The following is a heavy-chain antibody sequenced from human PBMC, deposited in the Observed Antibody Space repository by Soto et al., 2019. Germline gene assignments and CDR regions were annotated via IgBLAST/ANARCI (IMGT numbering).Heavy chain of an antibody. D-gene: IGHD6-13*01. V-gene: IGHV1-69*13. CDR1: GCTFSSYA. J-gene: IGHJ6*02. CDR3: ARDQRRGVAAAGYYYYGMDV. Sequence: SVKVSCKASGCTFSSYAISWVRHAPGQGLEWMGGIIPIFGTANYAQKFQGRVTITADESMSTAYMELSSLRSEDTAVYYCARDQRRGVAAAGYYYYGMDVWGQGTTVTVSS. CDR2: IIPIFGTA.